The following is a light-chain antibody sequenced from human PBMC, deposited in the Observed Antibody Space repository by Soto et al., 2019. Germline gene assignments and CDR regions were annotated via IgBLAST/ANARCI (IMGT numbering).Light chain of an antibody. V-gene: IGLV2-14*01. Sequence: QSVRTQPASVSGSPGQSITISCTGTSSDVGGYNYVSWYQQHPGKAPKLMIYEVSDRPSGVSNRFSGSKSGNTASLTISGLQAEDEADYYCSSYTSSSWVFGGGTKLTV. CDR1: SSDVGGYNY. CDR3: SSYTSSSWV. J-gene: IGLJ3*02. CDR2: EVS.